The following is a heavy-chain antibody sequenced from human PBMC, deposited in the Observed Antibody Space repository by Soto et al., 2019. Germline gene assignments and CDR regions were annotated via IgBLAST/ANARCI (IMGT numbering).Heavy chain of an antibody. CDR2: IYYSGST. CDR3: ARAGEQQLVSFDY. Sequence: SETLSLTCTVSGGSISSGDYYWSWIRQPPGKGLEWIGYIYYSGSTYYNPSLKSRVTISVGTSKNQFSLKLSSVTAADTAVYYCARAGEQQLVSFDYWGQGTLVTVSS. D-gene: IGHD6-13*01. J-gene: IGHJ4*02. CDR1: GGSISSGDYY. V-gene: IGHV4-30-4*01.